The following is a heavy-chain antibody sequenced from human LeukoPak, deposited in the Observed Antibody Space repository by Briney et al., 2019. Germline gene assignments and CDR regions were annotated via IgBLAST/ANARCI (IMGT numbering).Heavy chain of an antibody. CDR2: IYSAGAT. D-gene: IGHD1-26*01. Sequence: GGSLRLSCAASGFTFSDYYMTWVRQAPGKGLEWVSSIYSAGATHYAESVKGRFTTSRDNSKNTLYLQMNSLRAEDMAVYYCARIEWERLGRAFDIWGQGTMVTVSS. J-gene: IGHJ3*02. CDR1: GFTFSDYY. CDR3: ARIEWERLGRAFDI. V-gene: IGHV3-53*01.